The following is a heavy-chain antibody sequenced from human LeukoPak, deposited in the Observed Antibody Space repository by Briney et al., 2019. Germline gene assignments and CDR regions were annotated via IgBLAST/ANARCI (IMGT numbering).Heavy chain of an antibody. Sequence: ASVKVSCKVSGYTLTKLSMHWVRQAPGKGLEWMGGFDPEDGETSYAQKFQGRVTMTEDTSTDTAYMELSSLRSEDTAVYYCATDIAAAGYYFDYWGQGTLVTVSS. J-gene: IGHJ4*02. CDR3: ATDIAAAGYYFDY. D-gene: IGHD6-13*01. CDR1: GYTLTKLS. V-gene: IGHV1-24*01. CDR2: FDPEDGET.